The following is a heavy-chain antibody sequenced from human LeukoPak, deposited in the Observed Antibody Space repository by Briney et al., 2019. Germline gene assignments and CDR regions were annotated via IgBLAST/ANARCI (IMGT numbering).Heavy chain of an antibody. Sequence: GGALRLSCAASGFTFSSYSMNWVRQAPGKGLEWVSSISSSSSYIYYADSVKGRFTISRDNAKNSLYLQMNSLRAEDTAVYYCARGQASDFDYWGQGTLVTVSS. J-gene: IGHJ4*02. CDR3: ARGQASDFDY. CDR1: GFTFSSYS. V-gene: IGHV3-21*01. CDR2: ISSSSSYI.